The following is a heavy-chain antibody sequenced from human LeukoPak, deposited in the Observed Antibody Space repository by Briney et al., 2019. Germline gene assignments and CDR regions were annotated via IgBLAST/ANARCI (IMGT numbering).Heavy chain of an antibody. D-gene: IGHD2-2*01. V-gene: IGHV3-73*01. Sequence: GGSLRLSCAAPGLTFSGSAMHWARQASGKGLEWVGRIRSKANSYAPAYAASGKGRFTIPRDESKNTSYLQMNSLKTEGTAVYYCTRHAARENQLPQDSDYYGMDVWGQGTTVTVSS. CDR3: TRHAARENQLPQDSDYYGMDV. CDR2: IRSKANSYAP. J-gene: IGHJ6*02. CDR1: GLTFSGSA.